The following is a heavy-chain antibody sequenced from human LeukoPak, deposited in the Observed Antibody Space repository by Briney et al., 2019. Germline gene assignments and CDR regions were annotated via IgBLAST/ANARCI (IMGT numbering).Heavy chain of an antibody. CDR3: AKEYSSSLWEKYYFDY. J-gene: IGHJ4*02. V-gene: IGHV3-30*18. D-gene: IGHD6-13*01. CDR1: GFTFSSYG. Sequence: GSLRLSCAASGFTFSSYGMHWVRQAPGKGLEWVAVISHDGSNKYYADSVKGRFTISRDNSKNTLYLQMNSLRAEDTAVYYCAKEYSSSLWEKYYFDYWGQGTLVTVPS. CDR2: ISHDGSNK.